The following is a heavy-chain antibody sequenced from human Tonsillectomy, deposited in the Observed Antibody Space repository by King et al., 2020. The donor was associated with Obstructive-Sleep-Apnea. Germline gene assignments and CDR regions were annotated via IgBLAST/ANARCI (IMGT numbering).Heavy chain of an antibody. CDR2: VRYDGSNE. Sequence: QWQLVQSGGGVVQPGRSLRLSCAASGFTFSSNGMDWVRQAPGKGLEWVAFVRYDGSNEYYADSVKGRFTISRDNSNNTLYLQMNSLRTEDTAVYYCAKNSGRGDWAPFDYWGQGTLVTVSS. J-gene: IGHJ4*02. CDR1: GFTFSSNG. D-gene: IGHD2-21*02. CDR3: AKNSGRGDWAPFDY. V-gene: IGHV3-30*02.